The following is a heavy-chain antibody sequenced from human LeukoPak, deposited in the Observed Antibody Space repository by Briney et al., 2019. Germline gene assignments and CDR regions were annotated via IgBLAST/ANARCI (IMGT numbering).Heavy chain of an antibody. V-gene: IGHV4-59*08. CDR2: IYYSGST. Sequence: SETLSLTCTVSGGSISSYYWSWIRQPPGKGLEWIGYIYYSGSTNYNSSLKSRVTISVDTSKNQFSLKLSSVTAADTAVYYCARHLPAGGNSVDYWGQGTLVTVSS. J-gene: IGHJ4*02. D-gene: IGHD4-23*01. CDR3: ARHLPAGGNSVDY. CDR1: GGSISSYY.